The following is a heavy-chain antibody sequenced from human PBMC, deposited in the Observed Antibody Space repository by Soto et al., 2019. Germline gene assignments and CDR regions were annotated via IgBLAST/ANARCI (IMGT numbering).Heavy chain of an antibody. D-gene: IGHD2-15*01. CDR3: ASVVVGATRQTGSDH. J-gene: IGHJ4*02. V-gene: IGHV4-39*01. Sequence: PSETLSLTCTVSHGSITSGDYFWAWIRPPPGKGLEFIGSVHSSGGTYYSPSLKSRASISIDKSRNQFSLKLTSVNAGDTAVYFCASVVVGATRQTGSDHWGQGTLVTVSS. CDR2: VHSSGGT. CDR1: HGSITSGDYF.